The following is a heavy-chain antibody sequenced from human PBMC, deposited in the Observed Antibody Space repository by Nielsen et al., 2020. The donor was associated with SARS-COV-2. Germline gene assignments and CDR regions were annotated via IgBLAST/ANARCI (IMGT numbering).Heavy chain of an antibody. Sequence: GESLKISCAASGFTFDNHAMGWVRQAPRKGLEWVSGISAGRGDTYYADSVKGRFTISRDNSKNMLYLQMTSLRAEDTAVYYCAKDGSGSYSPDYFDYWGQGTLVTVSS. J-gene: IGHJ4*02. CDR3: AKDGSGSYSPDYFDY. CDR2: ISAGRGDT. V-gene: IGHV3-23*01. CDR1: GFTFDNHA. D-gene: IGHD3-10*01.